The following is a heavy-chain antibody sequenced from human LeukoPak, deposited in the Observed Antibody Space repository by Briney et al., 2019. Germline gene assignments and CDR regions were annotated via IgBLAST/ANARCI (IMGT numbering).Heavy chain of an antibody. V-gene: IGHV3-30*18. J-gene: IGHJ4*02. CDR3: AKVTFSSLLRFLEWFPAYYFDY. D-gene: IGHD3-3*01. CDR1: GFTFSSYG. Sequence: GGSLRLSCAASGFTFSSYGMHWVRQAPGKGLEWVAVISYDGSNKYYADSVKGRFTISRDNSKNTLYLQMYSLRAEDTAVYYCAKVTFSSLLRFLEWFPAYYFDYWGQGTLVTVSS. CDR2: ISYDGSNK.